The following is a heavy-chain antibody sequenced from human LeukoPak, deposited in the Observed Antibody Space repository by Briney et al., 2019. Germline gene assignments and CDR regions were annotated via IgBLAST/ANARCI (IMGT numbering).Heavy chain of an antibody. CDR1: GFTFDDSV. CDR2: INWNGGST. V-gene: IGHV3-20*04. J-gene: IGHJ3*02. Sequence: GGSLRLSCAASGFTFDDSVMSWVRQAPGKGLEWVSGINWNGGSTGYADSVKGRFTISRDNAKNSLYLQMNSLRAEDTAVYYCARGKWELGAFDIWGQGTMVTVSS. CDR3: ARGKWELGAFDI. D-gene: IGHD1-26*01.